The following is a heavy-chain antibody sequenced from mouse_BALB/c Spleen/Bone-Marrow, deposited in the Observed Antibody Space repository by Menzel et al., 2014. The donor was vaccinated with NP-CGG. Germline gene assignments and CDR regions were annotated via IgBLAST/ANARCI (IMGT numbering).Heavy chain of an antibody. J-gene: IGHJ3*01. CDR2: IYPSDSYT. V-gene: IGHV1-69*02. Sequence: QVQLQQSGAELVRPGASVKLSCKASGYTFTSYWINWVKQRPGQGLEWIGNIYPSDSYTNYNQKFKDKATLTVDKSSSTAYMHLSSPTSEDSAVYYCTRDDGSFAYWGQGTLVTVSA. CDR3: TRDDGSFAY. D-gene: IGHD2-3*01. CDR1: GYTFTSYW.